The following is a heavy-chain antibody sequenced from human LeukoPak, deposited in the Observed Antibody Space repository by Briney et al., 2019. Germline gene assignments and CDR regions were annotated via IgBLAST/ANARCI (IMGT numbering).Heavy chain of an antibody. CDR1: GFTFSTYS. V-gene: IGHV3-21*01. CDR3: ARGGLPSAIDWFGP. CDR2: ISTRSEYI. J-gene: IGHJ5*02. Sequence: GGSLRLSCAASGFTFSTYSMNWVRQTPGKGLEWVSAISTRSEYIYHADSVKGRFTISRDNAKNSLYLQMTSLRAEDTAVYYCARGGLPSAIDWFGPWGQGTLVTVSS. D-gene: IGHD2-2*02.